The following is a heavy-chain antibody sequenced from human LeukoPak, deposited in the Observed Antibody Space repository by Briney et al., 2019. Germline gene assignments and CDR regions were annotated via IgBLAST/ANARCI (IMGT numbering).Heavy chain of an antibody. V-gene: IGHV4-59*01. CDR3: ARASTHELDY. J-gene: IGHJ4*02. CDR1: GGSISSYY. Sequence: PSETLSLTCTVSGGSISSYYWSWIRQPPGKGLEWIGCIYYSGSTNYNPSLKSRVTISVDTSKNQFSLKLSSVTAADTAVYYCARASTHELDYWGQGTLVTVSS. CDR2: IYYSGST.